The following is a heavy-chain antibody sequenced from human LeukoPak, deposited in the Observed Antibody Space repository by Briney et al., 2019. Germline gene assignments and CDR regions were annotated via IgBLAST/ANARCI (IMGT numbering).Heavy chain of an antibody. CDR2: ISYDGSNK. V-gene: IGHV3-30*04. CDR1: GFTFSSYA. CDR3: ARTNAHNWFDP. J-gene: IGHJ5*02. Sequence: GGSLRLSCAASGFTFSSYAMHWVRQAPGKGLEWVAVISYDGSNKYYADSVKGRFTISRDNSKNTLYLQMNSPRAEDTAVYYCARTNAHNWFDPWGQGTLVTVSS.